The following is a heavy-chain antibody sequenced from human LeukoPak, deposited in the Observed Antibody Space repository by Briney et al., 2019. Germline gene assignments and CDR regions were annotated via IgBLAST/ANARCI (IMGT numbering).Heavy chain of an antibody. CDR2: IIPIFGTA. V-gene: IGHV1-69*13. CDR1: GGTFSSYA. J-gene: IGHJ5*02. CDR3: AMPTYYYGSGSYYKGVP. D-gene: IGHD3-10*01. Sequence: GASVKVSCKASGGTFSSYAISWVRQAPGQGLEWMGGIIPIFGTANYAQKFQGRVTITADESTSTAYMELSRLRSDDTAVYYCAMPTYYYGSGSYYKGVPWGQGTLVTVSS.